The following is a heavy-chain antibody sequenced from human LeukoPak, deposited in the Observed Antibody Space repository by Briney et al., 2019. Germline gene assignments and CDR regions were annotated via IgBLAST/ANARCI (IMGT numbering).Heavy chain of an antibody. D-gene: IGHD6-13*01. CDR3: AKDLSSSRYDSRLDP. CDR2: ISWNGVSK. J-gene: IGHJ5*02. V-gene: IGHV3-9*01. Sequence: PGRSLRLSCAASGFTFDDYAMHWVRQAPGKGLEWVSGISWNGVSKGYADSVKGRFTISRDNAKNSLYLQMNSLRAEDTALYYCAKDLSSSRYDSRLDPWGQGTLVTVSS. CDR1: GFTFDDYA.